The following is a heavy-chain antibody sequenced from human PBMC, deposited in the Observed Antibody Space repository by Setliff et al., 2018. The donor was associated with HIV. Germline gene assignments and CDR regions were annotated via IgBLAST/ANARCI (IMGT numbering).Heavy chain of an antibody. CDR1: GVSFSGYY. CDR2: INHRGIT. D-gene: IGHD5-12*01. Sequence: SETLSLTCAVYGVSFSGYYWSWIRQPPGKGLEWIGEINHRGITNYSPSLKSRVTISVDTSKNQFSLKLSSVTAADTAVYYCVRSGYSGHFDVWGQGTMVTVSS. CDR3: VRSGYSGHFDV. V-gene: IGHV4-34*01. J-gene: IGHJ3*01.